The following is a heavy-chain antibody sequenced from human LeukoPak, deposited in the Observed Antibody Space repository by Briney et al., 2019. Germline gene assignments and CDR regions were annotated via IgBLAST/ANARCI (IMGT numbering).Heavy chain of an antibody. CDR2: IHYSGST. CDR3: ARLEAYSSSSGGWFDP. D-gene: IGHD6-6*01. Sequence: SETLSLTCTVSGGSDSSGGYYWSWIRQPPGKGLEWIGYIHYSGSTKYNPSLKSRVTISVDTSKNQFSLKLSSVTAADTAVYYCARLEAYSSSSGGWFDPWGQGTLVSVSS. J-gene: IGHJ5*02. V-gene: IGHV4-61*08. CDR1: GGSDSSGGYY.